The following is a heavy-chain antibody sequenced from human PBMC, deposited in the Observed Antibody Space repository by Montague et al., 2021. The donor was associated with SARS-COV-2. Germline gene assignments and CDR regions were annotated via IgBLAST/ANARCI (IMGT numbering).Heavy chain of an antibody. CDR2: ISDSGST. Sequence: SETLSLTCTVSGGSISSFYWSWFRQPPGKGLERIGYISDSGSTNYNPSLTSRVTMSVDTSKNQFSLKVNSVTAADTAVYYCARHYSATLPAVYWGQGTLVNVSS. V-gene: IGHV4-59*08. CDR3: ARHYSATLPAVY. J-gene: IGHJ4*02. D-gene: IGHD2-15*01. CDR1: GGSISSFY.